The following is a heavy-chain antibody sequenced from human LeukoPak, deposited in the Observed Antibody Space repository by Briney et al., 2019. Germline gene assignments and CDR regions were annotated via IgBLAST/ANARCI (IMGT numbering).Heavy chain of an antibody. V-gene: IGHV3-53*01. CDR1: GFTVSSNS. D-gene: IGHD4/OR15-4a*01. Sequence: GGSLRLSCTVSGFTVSSNSVSWVRQAPGKGLEWVSFIYSGTIHYSDSVKGRFTISRDNSKNTLYLQMNSLRAEDTAVYYCARRAGAYSHPYDYWGQGTLVTVSS. J-gene: IGHJ4*02. CDR3: ARRAGAYSHPYDY. CDR2: IYSGTI.